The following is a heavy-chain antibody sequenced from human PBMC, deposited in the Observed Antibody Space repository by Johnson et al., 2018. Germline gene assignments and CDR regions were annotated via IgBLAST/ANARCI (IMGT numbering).Heavy chain of an antibody. J-gene: IGHJ4*02. CDR1: GFTFDHYG. CDR2: ISWNGGRK. V-gene: IGHV3-20*04. CDR3: TRATVGGPFDY. D-gene: IGHD6-19*01. Sequence: VQLVQSGGGVVRPGGSLKLSCAASGFTFDHYGMNWVRQAPGKGLEWVSSISWNGGRKAYAASVKGRFTISRENAKNSLYLQMNTLRAEDTAVYFCTRATVGGPFDYWGQGTLVTVSS.